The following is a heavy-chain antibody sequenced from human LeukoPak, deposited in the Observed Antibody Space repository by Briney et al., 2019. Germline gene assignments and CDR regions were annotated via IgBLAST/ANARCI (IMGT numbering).Heavy chain of an antibody. CDR1: GYTFTSYD. J-gene: IGHJ4*02. CDR2: MNPNSGNT. V-gene: IGHV1-8*01. D-gene: IGHD1-14*01. Sequence: GASVKVSCKASGYTFTSYDVNWVRQATGQGLEWMGWMNPNSGNTGLAQKFQGRVTITADESTSTAYMELSSLRSEDTAVYYCARLGPTELPAWGQGTLVTVSS. CDR3: ARLGPTELPA.